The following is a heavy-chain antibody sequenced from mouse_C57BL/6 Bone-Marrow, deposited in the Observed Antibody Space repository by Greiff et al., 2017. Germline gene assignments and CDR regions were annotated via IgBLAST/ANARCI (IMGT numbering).Heavy chain of an antibody. CDR2: IRNKANNHAT. Sequence: EVKLMESGGGLVQPGGSMKLSCAASGFTFSDAWMDWVRQSPEKGLEWVAEIRNKANNHATYYAESVKGRFTISRDDSKSSVYLQMNSLRAEDTGIYYCTKFFYYYGSSYAMDYWGQGTSVTVSS. V-gene: IGHV6-6*01. D-gene: IGHD1-1*01. CDR3: TKFFYYYGSSYAMDY. J-gene: IGHJ4*01. CDR1: GFTFSDAW.